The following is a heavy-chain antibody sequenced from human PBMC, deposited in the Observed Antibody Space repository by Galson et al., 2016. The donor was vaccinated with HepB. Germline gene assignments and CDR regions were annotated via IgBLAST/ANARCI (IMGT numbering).Heavy chain of an antibody. D-gene: IGHD2-15*01. Sequence: TLSLTCAVSGGSINKYDWWSWVRQPPGKGLEWIGEIYESGTTNYNVSLRSRVTISVDKSRNQFSLKMNSVTAADTAVYYCARLITRYCSASTCSDHDINWFDPWDQGTLVTVSS. V-gene: IGHV4-4*02. CDR3: ARLITRYCSASTCSDHDINWFDP. J-gene: IGHJ5*02. CDR1: GGSINKYDW. CDR2: IYESGTT.